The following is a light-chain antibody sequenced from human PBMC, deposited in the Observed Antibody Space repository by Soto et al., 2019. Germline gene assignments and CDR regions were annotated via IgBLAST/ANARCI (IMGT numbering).Light chain of an antibody. Sequence: EIVLTQSPDTLSLSPGERATLSCRASQSVSSSYLAWYQQKPGQAPRLLIYDASNRATGIPARFSGSGSGTDFTLTISSLEPEDFAVFYCQQRSTWPLLSFGGGTRVEIK. V-gene: IGKV3D-20*02. CDR3: QQRSTWPLLS. J-gene: IGKJ4*01. CDR1: QSVSSSY. CDR2: DAS.